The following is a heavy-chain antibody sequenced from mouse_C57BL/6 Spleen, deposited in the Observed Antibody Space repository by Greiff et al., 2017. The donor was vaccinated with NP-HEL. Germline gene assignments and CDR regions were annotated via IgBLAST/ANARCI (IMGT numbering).Heavy chain of an antibody. V-gene: IGHV3-6*01. J-gene: IGHJ2*01. Sequence: VQLQQSGPGLVKPSHSLSLPCPATGYSFTSGYYGNWIRQFPGNKLEWMGYISYDGSNNYNPSLKNRISITRDTSKNQFFLKLNSVTTEDTATYYCASGYSNYDYWGQGTTLTVSS. CDR1: GYSFTSGYY. CDR3: ASGYSNYDY. D-gene: IGHD2-5*01. CDR2: ISYDGSN.